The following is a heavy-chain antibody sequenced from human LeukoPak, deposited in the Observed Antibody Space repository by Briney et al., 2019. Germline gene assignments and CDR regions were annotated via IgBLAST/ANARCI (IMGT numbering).Heavy chain of an antibody. CDR2: IYYSGST. Sequence: SQTLSLTCAVSGGSISSGGYSWSWIRQPPGKGLEWIGYIYYSGSTYYNPSLKSRVTISVDTSKNQFSLKLSSVTAADTAVYYCARDSVGATGIDYWGQGTLVTVSS. V-gene: IGHV4-30-4*07. CDR3: ARDSVGATGIDY. J-gene: IGHJ4*02. D-gene: IGHD1-26*01. CDR1: GGSISSGGYS.